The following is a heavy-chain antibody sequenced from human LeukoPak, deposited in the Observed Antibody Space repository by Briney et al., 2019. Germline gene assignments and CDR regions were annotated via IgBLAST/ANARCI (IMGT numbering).Heavy chain of an antibody. CDR2: SSGDGGST. V-gene: IGHV3-43*02. D-gene: IGHD3-22*01. CDR1: GFTFDDYA. J-gene: IGHJ3*02. Sequence: PGGSLRLSCAASGFTFDDYAMHWVRQAPGKGLDGVSLSSGDGGSTCYADSVKGRFTISRDNSKNSLYLQMNSLRTEDTALYYCAKVRAYYYDSSGYYYPEAFDIWGQGTMVTVSS. CDR3: AKVRAYYYDSSGYYYPEAFDI.